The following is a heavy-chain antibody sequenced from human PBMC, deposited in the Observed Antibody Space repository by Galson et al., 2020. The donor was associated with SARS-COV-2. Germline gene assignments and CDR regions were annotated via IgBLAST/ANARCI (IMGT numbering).Heavy chain of an antibody. J-gene: IGHJ4*02. D-gene: IGHD3-22*01. CDR3: VRLRGGLVVTPFDY. Sequence: SETLSLTCTVSGGSISSSSYYWGWIRQPPGKGLEWIGSIYYSGSTYYNPSLKSRVTISVDTSKNQFSLKLSSVTAADTAVYYCVRLRGGLVVTPFDYWGQGTLVTVSS. V-gene: IGHV4-39*07. CDR1: GGSISSSSYY. CDR2: IYYSGST.